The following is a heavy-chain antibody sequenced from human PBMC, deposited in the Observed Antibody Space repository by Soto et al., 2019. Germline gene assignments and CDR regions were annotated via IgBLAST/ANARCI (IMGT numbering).Heavy chain of an antibody. D-gene: IGHD3-10*01. CDR3: AREPYGSGSYRYYYGMDV. CDR1: GYTFTSYY. CDR2: INPSGGST. J-gene: IGHJ6*02. Sequence: ASVKVSCKASGYTFTSYYIHWVRQAPGQGLEWMGIINPSGGSTVSAQKFQGRVTMTRDTSTSTVYMELSSLRSEDTAVYYCAREPYGSGSYRYYYGMDVWGQGTTVTVSS. V-gene: IGHV1-46*01.